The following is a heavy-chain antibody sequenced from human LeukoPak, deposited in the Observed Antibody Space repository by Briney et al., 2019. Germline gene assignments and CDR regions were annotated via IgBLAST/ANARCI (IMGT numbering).Heavy chain of an antibody. CDR1: GFTFSSYW. Sequence: PGGSLRLSCAASGFTFSSYWMSWVRQAPGKGLEWVANIKQDGSEKYYVDSVKGRFTISRDNAKNSLYLQMNSLRAEDTAVYYCARDFLYYYDSSGYSDYWGQGTLVTVSS. CDR2: IKQDGSEK. J-gene: IGHJ4*02. V-gene: IGHV3-7*01. D-gene: IGHD3-22*01. CDR3: ARDFLYYYDSSGYSDY.